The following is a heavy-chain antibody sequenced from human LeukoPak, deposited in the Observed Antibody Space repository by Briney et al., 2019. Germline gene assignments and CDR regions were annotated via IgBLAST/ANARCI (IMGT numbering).Heavy chain of an antibody. D-gene: IGHD1-26*01. J-gene: IGHJ4*02. CDR1: GGSISSGSYY. V-gene: IGHV4-61*02. CDR2: IYTSGST. Sequence: SETLSLTCTVSGGSISSGSYYWSWIRQPAGTGLEWIGRIYTSGSTNYNPSLKSRVTISVDTSKNQFSLKLSSVTAADTAVYYCAREDREPPLFDYWGQETLVTVSS. CDR3: AREDREPPLFDY.